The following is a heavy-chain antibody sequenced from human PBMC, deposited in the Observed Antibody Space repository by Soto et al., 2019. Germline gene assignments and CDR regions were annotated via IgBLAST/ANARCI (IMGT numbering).Heavy chain of an antibody. V-gene: IGHV3-66*01. CDR3: ARDVIIWSGGSCSGVPMDV. D-gene: IGHD2-15*01. J-gene: IGHJ6*03. CDR1: GFTVSSKY. Sequence: EVQLVEPGGGLVQPGGSLRLACAASGFTVSSKYMSWVRQAPGKGLEWVSLVQSGGTTYYADSVKGRFTISRDSSKDSLHLQMDSLRAEDTAVYYCARDVIIWSGGSCSGVPMDVWGRGTKVTVSS. CDR2: VQSGGTT.